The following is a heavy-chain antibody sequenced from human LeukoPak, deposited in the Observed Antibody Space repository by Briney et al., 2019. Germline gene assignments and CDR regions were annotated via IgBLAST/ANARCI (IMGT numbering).Heavy chain of an antibody. CDR3: ARGKGSITIFGVVITYPFDY. V-gene: IGHV1-8*03. CDR2: MNPNRGNT. CDR1: GGTFSSYA. Sequence: ASVKVSCKASGGTFSSYAISWVRQATGQGLEWMGWMNPNRGNTGYAQKFQGRVTITRNTSISTAYMELSSLRSEDTAVYYCARGKGSITIFGVVITYPFDYWGQGTLVTVSS. D-gene: IGHD3-3*01. J-gene: IGHJ4*02.